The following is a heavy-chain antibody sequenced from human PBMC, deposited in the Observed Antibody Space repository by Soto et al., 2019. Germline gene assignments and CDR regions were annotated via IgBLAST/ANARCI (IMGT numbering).Heavy chain of an antibody. CDR1: GFTFRNQW. J-gene: IGHJ3*02. CDR2: ISGDGTRA. CDR3: ARGGAAGRGDAIDI. D-gene: IGHD3-10*01. V-gene: IGHV3-74*01. Sequence: EVQLEESGGGSVQLGESLRVSCVASGFTFRNQWMHWVRQVPGKGLVWVSRISGDGTRASYGDFVKGRFTISRDNARNLVFPQLKSLTVDDTGLYHCARGGAAGRGDAIDIWGPGTTVAVTS.